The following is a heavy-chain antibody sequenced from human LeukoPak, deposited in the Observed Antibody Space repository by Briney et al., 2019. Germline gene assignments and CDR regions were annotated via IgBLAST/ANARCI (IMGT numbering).Heavy chain of an antibody. CDR1: GFTFSSYW. CDR2: IKQDGSEK. V-gene: IGHV3-7*01. CDR3: AKENGVVVVTQWFDP. Sequence: PGGSLRLSCAASGFTFSSYWMSWVRQAPGKGLEWVANIKQDGSEKYYVDSVKGRFTISRDNAKNSLYLQMNSLRAEDTAVYYCAKENGVVVVTQWFDPWGQGTLVTVSS. J-gene: IGHJ5*02. D-gene: IGHD2-15*01.